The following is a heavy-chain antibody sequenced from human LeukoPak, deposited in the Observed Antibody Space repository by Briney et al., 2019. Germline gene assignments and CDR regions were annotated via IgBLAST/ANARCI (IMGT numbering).Heavy chain of an antibody. V-gene: IGHV3-7*03. CDR1: GFTFSTYW. CDR2: IKQDGSEK. J-gene: IGHJ6*02. D-gene: IGHD4-17*01. Sequence: PGGSLRLSCAASGFTFSTYWMTWVRQAPGKGLEWVANIKQDGSEKYYVDFVKGRFTISRDNAKNSLYLQMNSLRAEDSAVYYCARDPTVTLSYGMDVWGQGTTVTVSS. CDR3: ARDPTVTLSYGMDV.